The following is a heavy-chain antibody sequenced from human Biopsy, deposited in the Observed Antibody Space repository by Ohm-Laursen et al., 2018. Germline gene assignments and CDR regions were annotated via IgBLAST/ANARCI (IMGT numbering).Heavy chain of an antibody. V-gene: IGHV4-59*01. CDR1: DGSIDNYH. D-gene: IGHD2-2*01. CDR2: ITYRGST. Sequence: GTLSLTCNVSDGSIDNYHWTWIRQAPGKTLEWIGSITYRGSTYYNPSLKSRVTVSIHTSRNQFSLKLTSVTAADTAVYYCARDNIPYCTSTSFDFFGMDVWGQGTTVTVSS. J-gene: IGHJ6*02. CDR3: ARDNIPYCTSTSFDFFGMDV.